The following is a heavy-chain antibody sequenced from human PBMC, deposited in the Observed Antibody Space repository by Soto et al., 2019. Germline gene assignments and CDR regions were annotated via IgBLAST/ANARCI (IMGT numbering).Heavy chain of an antibody. CDR1: GGSFSGYY. CDR2: SNHRGST. D-gene: IGHD2-8*02. J-gene: IGHJ4*02. CDR3: ARDKITGLFDY. V-gene: IGHV4-34*01. Sequence: QVQLQQWGAGLLKPSETLSLTCAVYGGSFSGYYWTWIRQPPGTGLEWIGESNHRGSTNYNPSLKSRVTISVDPSKNQFSLNLTSVTAADTAVYYFARDKITGLFDYWGQGTLVTVSS.